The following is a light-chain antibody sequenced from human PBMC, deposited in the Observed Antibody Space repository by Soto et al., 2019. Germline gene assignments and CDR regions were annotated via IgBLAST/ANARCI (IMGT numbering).Light chain of an antibody. CDR3: RQHNSFPIT. CDR2: AAS. J-gene: IGKJ5*01. Sequence: DIQLTQSPFFLSASVGDRVTITCRASQGISSYLVWYQQKAGKAPKSLIYAASTLQTGVPSRFSGSGSGTEFALTISSLQPEDFATYYCRQHNSFPITFGQGTRLDIK. V-gene: IGKV1-9*01. CDR1: QGISSY.